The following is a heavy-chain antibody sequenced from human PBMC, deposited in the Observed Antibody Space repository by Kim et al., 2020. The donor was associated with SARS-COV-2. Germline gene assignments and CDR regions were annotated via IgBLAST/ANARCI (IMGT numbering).Heavy chain of an antibody. Sequence: ASVKVSCKASGYTFTSYDINWVRQATGQGLEWMGWMNPNSGNTGYAQKFQGRVTMTRNTSISTAYMELSSLRSEDTAVYYCARGRQWLKGRYYYYGMDVWGQGTTVTVSS. CDR2: MNPNSGNT. V-gene: IGHV1-8*01. D-gene: IGHD6-19*01. CDR1: GYTFTSYD. CDR3: ARGRQWLKGRYYYYGMDV. J-gene: IGHJ6*02.